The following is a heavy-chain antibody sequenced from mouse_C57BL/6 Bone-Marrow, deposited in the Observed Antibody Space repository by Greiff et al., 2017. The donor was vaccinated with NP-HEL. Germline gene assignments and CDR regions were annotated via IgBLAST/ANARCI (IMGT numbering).Heavy chain of an antibody. J-gene: IGHJ3*01. CDR1: GFTFSSYG. D-gene: IGHD2-4*01. CDR3: ASPYDYDVAWFAY. CDR2: ISSGGSYT. Sequence: EVNVVESGGDLVKPGGSLKLSCAASGFTFSSYGMSWVRQTPDKRLEWVVTISSGGSYTYYPDSVKGRFTISRDNAKNTLYLQMSSLKSEDTAMYYCASPYDYDVAWFAYWGQGTLVTVSA. V-gene: IGHV5-6*01.